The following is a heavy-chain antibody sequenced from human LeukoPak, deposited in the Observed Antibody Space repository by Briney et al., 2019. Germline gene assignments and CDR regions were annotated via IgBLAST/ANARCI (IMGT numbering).Heavy chain of an antibody. CDR2: INWNGGST. J-gene: IGHJ6*03. Sequence: PGGSLRLSCAASGFTFDDYGMIWVRQAPGKGLEGVSGINWNGGSTGYADSVKGRFTISRDNAKNSLYLQMNSLRAEDTALYHCARVKESGWYVSHYYMDVWGKGTTVTISS. CDR3: ARVKESGWYVSHYYMDV. V-gene: IGHV3-20*01. CDR1: GFTFDDYG. D-gene: IGHD6-19*01.